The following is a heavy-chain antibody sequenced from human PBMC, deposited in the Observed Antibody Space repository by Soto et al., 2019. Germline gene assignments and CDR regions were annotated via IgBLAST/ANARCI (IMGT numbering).Heavy chain of an antibody. CDR2: IGTAGDT. J-gene: IGHJ6*02. D-gene: IGHD1-20*01. CDR1: GFTFSSYD. V-gene: IGHV3-13*01. CDR3: ARALTHNWKYGMDV. Sequence: GGSLRLSCAASGFTFSSYDMHWVRQATGKGLEWVSAIGTAGDTYYPGSVKGRFTISRENAKNSLYLQMNSLRAEDTAVYYCARALTHNWKYGMDVWGQGTTVNVSS.